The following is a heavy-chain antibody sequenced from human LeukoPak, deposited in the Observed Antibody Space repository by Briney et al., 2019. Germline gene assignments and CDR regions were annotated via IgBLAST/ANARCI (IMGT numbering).Heavy chain of an antibody. V-gene: IGHV3-48*01. Sequence: GGSLRLSYAASGFTFSSNSMNWVRQAPGKGLEWVSHISSSSSTIYYADFLKGRFTISRDNAKNSLFLQMNSLRAEDTAVYYCARDRVVGPTIDYWGQGTLVTVSS. J-gene: IGHJ4*02. CDR1: GFTFSSNS. CDR2: ISSSSSTI. CDR3: ARDRVVGPTIDY. D-gene: IGHD1-26*01.